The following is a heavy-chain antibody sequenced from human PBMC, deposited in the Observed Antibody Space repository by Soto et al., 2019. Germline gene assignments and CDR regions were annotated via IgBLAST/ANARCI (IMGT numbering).Heavy chain of an antibody. Sequence: QVQLVESGGGLVKPGGSLRLSCAASGFTFSGYNMSWIRQAPGKGLEWVSYLTSSGSNTFDAESVKGRFTTSRDNTMNLLYLQMNSLNAETTSVYYCARRGTISSAHHFDHWGQGTLVTVSS. CDR1: GFTFSGYN. D-gene: IGHD6-6*01. J-gene: IGHJ4*02. CDR3: ARRGTISSAHHFDH. CDR2: LTSSGSNT. V-gene: IGHV3-11*01.